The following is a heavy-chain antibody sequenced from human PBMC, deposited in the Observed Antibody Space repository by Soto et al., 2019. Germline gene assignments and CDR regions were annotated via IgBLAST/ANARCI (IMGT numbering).Heavy chain of an antibody. J-gene: IGHJ6*02. CDR2: IYYRGST. D-gene: IGHD1-26*01. CDR1: GGSISSHY. Sequence: LSLTCTVSGGSISSHYWSWVRQAPGKGLEWIGHIYYRGSTNYNPSLRSRSTISVDASKNQFSLKLNSVTTADAAVYYCARDGREASGMDVWGQGTKVTVSS. V-gene: IGHV4-59*11. CDR3: ARDGREASGMDV.